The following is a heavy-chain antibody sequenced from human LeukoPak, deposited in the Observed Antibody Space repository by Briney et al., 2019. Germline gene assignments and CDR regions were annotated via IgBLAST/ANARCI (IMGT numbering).Heavy chain of an antibody. J-gene: IGHJ4*02. D-gene: IGHD2-2*01. Sequence: PGGSLRLSCAASGFTFRNAWMSWVRQAPGKGLEWVGRIKSKTDGGTTDYAAPVKGRFTISRDDSKNTLYLQMNSLKTEGTAVYYCTTRQYCSSTSCLNPFDYWGQGTLVTVSS. CDR2: IKSKTDGGTT. CDR3: TTRQYCSSTSCLNPFDY. V-gene: IGHV3-15*01. CDR1: GFTFRNAW.